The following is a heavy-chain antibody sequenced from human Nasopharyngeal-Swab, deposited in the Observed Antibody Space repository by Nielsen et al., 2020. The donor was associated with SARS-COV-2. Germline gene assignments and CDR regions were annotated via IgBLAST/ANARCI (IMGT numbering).Heavy chain of an antibody. V-gene: IGHV3-30-3*01. J-gene: IGHJ6*02. CDR2: ISYDGSNK. CDR3: ARTDSSGYYPVTYYYYGMDV. D-gene: IGHD3-22*01. Sequence: VRQAPGKRLEWGAVISYDGSNKYYADSVKGRFTISRDNSKNTLYLQMNSLRAEDTAVYYCARTDSSGYYPVTYYYYGMDVWGQGTTVTVSS.